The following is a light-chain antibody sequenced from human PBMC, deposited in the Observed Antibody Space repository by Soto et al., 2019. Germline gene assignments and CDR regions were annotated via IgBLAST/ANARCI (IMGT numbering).Light chain of an antibody. J-gene: IGKJ2*01. Sequence: DIQMTQSPSSLSSSIGDRVTITCRASQNIRNYLNWYQQKPGQAPNLLSYASSSLRGGVPSRFRCSGSGTEFTLTISSLQPEEFATYYCQQVHTLPYTVGQGTNL. CDR2: ASS. V-gene: IGKV1-39*01. CDR3: QQVHTLPYT. CDR1: QNIRNY.